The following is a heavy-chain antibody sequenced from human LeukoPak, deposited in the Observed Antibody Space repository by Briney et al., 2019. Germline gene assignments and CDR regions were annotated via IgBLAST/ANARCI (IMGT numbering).Heavy chain of an antibody. V-gene: IGHV1-2*02. CDR1: RYTFTGYY. CDR2: INPNSGGT. Sequence: ASVKVSCKASRYTFTGYYMHWVRQAPGQGLEWMGWINPNSGGTNYAQKFQGRVTMTRDTSISTAYMELSRLRSDDTAVYYCARVKEGSSWYFDYWGQGTLVTVSS. CDR3: ARVKEGSSWYFDY. D-gene: IGHD6-13*01. J-gene: IGHJ4*02.